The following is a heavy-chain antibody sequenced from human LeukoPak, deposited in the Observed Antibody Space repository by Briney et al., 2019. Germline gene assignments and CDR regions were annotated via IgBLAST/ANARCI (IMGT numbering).Heavy chain of an antibody. J-gene: IGHJ4*02. CDR1: GFTFSTYW. CDR3: ARVLPVASRDY. CDR2: IKQDGSDK. Sequence: GGSLRLSCAASGFTFSTYWMSWVRQAPGKGLEWVANIKQDGSDKFYVDSVKGRFTISRDNAKNSRYLQMNSLRAEDTAVYYCARVLPVASRDYWGQGTLVTVSS. D-gene: IGHD2-2*01. V-gene: IGHV3-7*01.